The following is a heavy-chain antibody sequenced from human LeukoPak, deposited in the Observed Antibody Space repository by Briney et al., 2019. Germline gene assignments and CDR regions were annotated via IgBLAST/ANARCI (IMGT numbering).Heavy chain of an antibody. Sequence: PSETLSLTCTVSGGSISSYYWSWIRQPPGKGLEWIGYIYYSGSTNYNPSLKSRVTISVDTSKNQFSLKLSSVTAADTAVYYCASVGKGYSYGPSDYWGQGTLVTVSS. J-gene: IGHJ4*02. CDR3: ASVGKGYSYGPSDY. D-gene: IGHD5-18*01. V-gene: IGHV4-59*01. CDR1: GGSISSYY. CDR2: IYYSGST.